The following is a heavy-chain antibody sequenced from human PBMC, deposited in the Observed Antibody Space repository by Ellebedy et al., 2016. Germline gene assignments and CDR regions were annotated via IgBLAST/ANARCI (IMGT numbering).Heavy chain of an antibody. J-gene: IGHJ6*03. CDR2: ISYDGTNK. CDR1: GFTFSGYA. Sequence: GESLKISXAASGFTFSGYAMHWVRQAPGKGLEWVAVISYDGTNKYYADSVKGRFTISRDNSKNTLYLQMNSLRAEDTAVYYCAKDQEYFDYMDVWGKGTTVTVSS. V-gene: IGHV3-30-3*01. CDR3: AKDQEYFDYMDV.